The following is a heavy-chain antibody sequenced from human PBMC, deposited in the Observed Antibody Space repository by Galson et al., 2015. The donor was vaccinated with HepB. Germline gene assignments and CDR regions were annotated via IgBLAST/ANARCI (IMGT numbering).Heavy chain of an antibody. CDR2: IYHSGIT. CDR1: GGSINSGGYS. J-gene: IGHJ5*02. D-gene: IGHD2-21*02. Sequence: TLSLTCAVSGGSINSGGYSWNWIRQPPGKGLEWIGYIYHSGITQYNPSLKSRVSISVDGDQFSLNLTSVTASDTAMYYCARGRGDSGFAPWGQGTLVTVSS. V-gene: IGHV4-30-2*01. CDR3: ARGRGDSGFAP.